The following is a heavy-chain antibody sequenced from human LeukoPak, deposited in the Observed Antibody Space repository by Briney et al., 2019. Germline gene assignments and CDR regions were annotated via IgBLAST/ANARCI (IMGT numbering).Heavy chain of an antibody. Sequence: PGGSLRLSCAASGFTFSSYSMNWVRQAPGKGLEWVSYISSSSSTIYYADSVKGRFTISRDNAKNSLYLQMNSLRADDTAVYYCARGNYDILTGQPKGWFDPWGQGTLVTVSS. J-gene: IGHJ5*02. D-gene: IGHD3-9*01. V-gene: IGHV3-48*01. CDR2: ISSSSSTI. CDR3: ARGNYDILTGQPKGWFDP. CDR1: GFTFSSYS.